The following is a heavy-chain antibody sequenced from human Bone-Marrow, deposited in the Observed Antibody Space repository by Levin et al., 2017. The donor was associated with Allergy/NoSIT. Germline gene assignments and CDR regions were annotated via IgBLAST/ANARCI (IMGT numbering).Heavy chain of an antibody. V-gene: IGHV3-30-3*01. CDR3: ARELTASFDY. CDR2: ISYDGSTK. Sequence: GGSLRLSCAASGFTFSSYAMHWVRQAPGKGLEWVAFISYDGSTKYYADSVKGRFTISRDNSKNTLYLQMNSLRAEDTAVYYCARELTASFDYWGQGTLVTVAA. D-gene: IGHD5-18*01. J-gene: IGHJ4*02. CDR1: GFTFSSYA.